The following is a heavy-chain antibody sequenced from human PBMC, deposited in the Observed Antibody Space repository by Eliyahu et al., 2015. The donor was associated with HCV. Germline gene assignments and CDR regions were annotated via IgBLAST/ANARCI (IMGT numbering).Heavy chain of an antibody. Sequence: QVQLEESGGGVVQPGRSLXXXCAASXFTXXNXAMHWVRQAPGKGLDWXAVISYDGTKEYYADSVKGRFTISRDNSKNTLYLQMNSLRVDETAIYYCARVIVPAAMHGYGLDVWGQGTTVTVSS. CDR3: ARVIVPAAMHGYGLDV. V-gene: IGHV3-30*04. CDR2: ISYDGTKE. J-gene: IGHJ6*02. CDR1: XFTXXNXA. D-gene: IGHD2-2*01.